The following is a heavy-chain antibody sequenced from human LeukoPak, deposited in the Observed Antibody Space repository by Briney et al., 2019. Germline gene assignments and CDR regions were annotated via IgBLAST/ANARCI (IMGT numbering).Heavy chain of an antibody. D-gene: IGHD2-21*02. V-gene: IGHV1-18*01. CDR1: GYTFTRYG. J-gene: IGHJ3*02. CDR2: IGSYIGNT. CDR3: ARDCGGDCYNTDDAFDI. Sequence: RASVKVSCKASGYTFTRYGISWVRQATGQGREWMGWIGSYIGNTNYAQKLHGRVTMTTETSSSTAYMELGSLRSDDTAVYYCARDCGGDCYNTDDAFDIWGQGTMVTVSS.